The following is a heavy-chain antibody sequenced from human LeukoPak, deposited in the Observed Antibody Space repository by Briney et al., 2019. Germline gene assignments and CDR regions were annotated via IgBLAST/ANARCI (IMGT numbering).Heavy chain of an antibody. CDR3: ARGLQAYGSSWYALVNWFDP. Sequence: SETLSLTCAVYGGSFSGYFWSWIRQAPGKGLEWIGEINHSGSTNYNPSLKSRVTISVDTSKKQFSLKLSSVTAADTAVYYCARGLQAYGSSWYALVNWFDPWGQGTLVTVSS. V-gene: IGHV4-34*01. J-gene: IGHJ5*02. D-gene: IGHD6-13*01. CDR1: GGSFSGYF. CDR2: INHSGST.